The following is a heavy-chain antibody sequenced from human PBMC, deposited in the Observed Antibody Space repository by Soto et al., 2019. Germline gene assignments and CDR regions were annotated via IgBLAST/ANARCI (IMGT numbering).Heavy chain of an antibody. D-gene: IGHD3-3*01. CDR2: IVVGSGNT. J-gene: IGHJ4*02. CDR1: GFTFTSSA. Sequence: QLQLVQSGPEVKKPGTSVKVSCKASGFTFTSSAMQWVRQARGQRLEWIGWIVVGSGNTNYAQKCQESVTITRDMSTSTAYMELSILRSEDTAVYYCAALSFGVVINPVDYWGQGTLVTVSS. V-gene: IGHV1-58*02. CDR3: AALSFGVVINPVDY.